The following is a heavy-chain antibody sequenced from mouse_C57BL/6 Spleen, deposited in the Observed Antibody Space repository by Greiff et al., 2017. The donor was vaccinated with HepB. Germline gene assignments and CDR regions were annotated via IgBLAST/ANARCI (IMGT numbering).Heavy chain of an antibody. CDR3: ARPYYDYEGEWFAY. CDR2: IDPSDSET. Sequence: QVQLQQPGAELVRPGSSVKLSCKASGYTFTSYWMHWVKQRPIQGLEWIGNIDPSDSETHYNQKFKDKATLTVDKSSSTAYMQLSSLTSEDSAVYYCARPYYDYEGEWFAYWGQGTLVTVSA. CDR1: GYTFTSYW. J-gene: IGHJ3*01. V-gene: IGHV1-52*01. D-gene: IGHD2-4*01.